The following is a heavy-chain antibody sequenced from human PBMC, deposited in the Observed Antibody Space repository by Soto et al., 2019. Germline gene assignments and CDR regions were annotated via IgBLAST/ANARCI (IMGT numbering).Heavy chain of an antibody. CDR2: ISSSSSYI. D-gene: IGHD3-10*01. J-gene: IGHJ4*02. Sequence: GXSLRLSCAASGFTLSNAWLSWFRQAPGKGLEWVSSISSSSSYIYYADSVKGRFTISRDNAKNSLYLQMNSLRAEDTAVYYCARDLRSTMFNYWGQGTLVTVSS. CDR1: GFTLSNAW. CDR3: ARDLRSTMFNY. V-gene: IGHV3-21*01.